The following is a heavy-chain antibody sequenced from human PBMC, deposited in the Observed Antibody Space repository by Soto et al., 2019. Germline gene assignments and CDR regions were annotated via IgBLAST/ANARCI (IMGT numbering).Heavy chain of an antibody. J-gene: IGHJ5*02. Sequence: SETLSLTCTVSGGSISSISYYWVWIRQPPGKGLEWIGSIYYSGSTYYNPSLKSRVTISVDTSKNQFSLKPSSVTAADTAVYYCACPRAARRLCWFDPWGQGPLVTVSS. CDR3: ACPRAARRLCWFDP. V-gene: IGHV4-39*01. CDR1: GGSISSISYY. CDR2: IYYSGST. D-gene: IGHD6-6*01.